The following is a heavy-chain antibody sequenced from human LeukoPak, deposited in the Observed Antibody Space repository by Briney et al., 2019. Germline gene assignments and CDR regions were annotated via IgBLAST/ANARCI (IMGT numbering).Heavy chain of an antibody. D-gene: IGHD3-10*01. J-gene: IGHJ4*02. Sequence: SETLSLTCTVSGGSISNYYWSWIRQPPGKGLEWIGDIYYSGSTNYIPPLKSRVTTSVDTSKNQFSLKLSSVTAADTAVYYCARTLGRGSADYWGQGTLVTVSS. V-gene: IGHV4-59*01. CDR1: GGSISNYY. CDR3: ARTLGRGSADY. CDR2: IYYSGST.